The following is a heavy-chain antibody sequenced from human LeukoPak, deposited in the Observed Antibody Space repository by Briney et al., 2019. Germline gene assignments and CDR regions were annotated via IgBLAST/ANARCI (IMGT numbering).Heavy chain of an antibody. V-gene: IGHV3-7*01. D-gene: IGHD5-18*01. Sequence: PGGSLRLSCAASGFTFSSYWMSWVRQAPGKGLEWVANIKQDGSEKYYVDSVKGRFTISRDNAKNSLYLQMNSLRAEDTAVYYCAREPGLPFLAFDIWGQGTMVTVSS. CDR1: GFTFSSYW. CDR2: IKQDGSEK. CDR3: AREPGLPFLAFDI. J-gene: IGHJ3*02.